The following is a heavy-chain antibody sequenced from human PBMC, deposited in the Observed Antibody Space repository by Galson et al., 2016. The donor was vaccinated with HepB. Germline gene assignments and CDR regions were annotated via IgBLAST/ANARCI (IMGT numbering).Heavy chain of an antibody. J-gene: IGHJ3*02. V-gene: IGHV3-74*01. Sequence: SLRLSCAASGFTFNDYWMHWVRQAPGRGLDWVSRINNDGSSSTYADPVKGRFTISRDNAKNTLYLQMNSLRAEDTTVYYCVRDMYGSYFAFDIWGQGTMVTVSS. CDR1: GFTFNDYW. CDR2: INNDGSSS. D-gene: IGHD1-26*01. CDR3: VRDMYGSYFAFDI.